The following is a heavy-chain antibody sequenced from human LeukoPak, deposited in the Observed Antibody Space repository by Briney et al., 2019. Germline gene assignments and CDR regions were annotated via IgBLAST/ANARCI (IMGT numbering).Heavy chain of an antibody. Sequence: GESLKISCKGSGYSFTSYWIGWVRQMPGKGLEWMGIIYPGDCDTRYSPSFQGQVTISADKSISTAYLQGSSLKASDTGMYYCARQIISSSDDAFDIWGQGTMVTVSS. V-gene: IGHV5-51*01. CDR3: ARQIISSSDDAFDI. CDR2: IYPGDCDT. CDR1: GYSFTSYW. D-gene: IGHD6-6*01. J-gene: IGHJ3*02.